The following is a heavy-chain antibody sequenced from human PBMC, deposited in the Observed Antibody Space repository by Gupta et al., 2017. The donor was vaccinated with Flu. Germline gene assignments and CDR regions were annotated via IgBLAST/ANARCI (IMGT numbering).Heavy chain of an antibody. CDR1: GYSISSGYY. CDR3: ARVRSNSGWWVWGY. D-gene: IGHD6-19*01. V-gene: IGHV4-38-2*01. J-gene: IGHJ4*02. Sequence: QVQLQESGPGLVKPSETLSPTCAVSGYSISSGYYWGWIRQPPGKGLEWIGSIYHSGSTYYNPSLKSRVTISVDTSKNQFSQKLSSVTAADTAVYYCARVRSNSGWWVWGYWGQGTLVTVSS. CDR2: IYHSGST.